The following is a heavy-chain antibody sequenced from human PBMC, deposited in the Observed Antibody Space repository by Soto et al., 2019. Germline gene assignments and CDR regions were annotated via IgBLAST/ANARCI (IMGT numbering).Heavy chain of an antibody. CDR2: IRSKAYGGTT. CDR3: TRLGMYYYDSSGYPPWDYYYYGMDV. J-gene: IGHJ6*02. D-gene: IGHD3-22*01. CDR1: GFTFGDYA. V-gene: IGHV3-49*05. Sequence: NPGGSLRLSCTASGFTFGDYAMSWFRQAPGKGLEWVGFIRSKAYGGTTEYAASVKGRFTISRDDSKSIAYLQMNSLKTEDTAVYYCTRLGMYYYDSSGYPPWDYYYYGMDVWGQGTTVTVSS.